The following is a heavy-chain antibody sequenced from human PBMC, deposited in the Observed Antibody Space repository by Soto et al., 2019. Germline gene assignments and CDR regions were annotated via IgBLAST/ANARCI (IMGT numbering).Heavy chain of an antibody. Sequence: SETLSLTCAGSGGSINSGGFSWSWIRQPPGKGLEWIGYIYQSGSTYYNPSLKSRVTLSVDTSNNRFSLKMNSVTAADTAVYYCARTPYGGYFDRWGQGTQVTVSS. D-gene: IGHD4-17*01. CDR1: GGSINSGGFS. V-gene: IGHV4-30-2*01. J-gene: IGHJ4*02. CDR2: IYQSGST. CDR3: ARTPYGGYFDR.